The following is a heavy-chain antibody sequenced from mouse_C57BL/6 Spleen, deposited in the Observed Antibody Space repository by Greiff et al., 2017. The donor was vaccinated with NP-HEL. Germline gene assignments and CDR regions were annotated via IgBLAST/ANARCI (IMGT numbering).Heavy chain of an antibody. CDR1: GYAFSSSW. J-gene: IGHJ3*01. V-gene: IGHV1-82*01. D-gene: IGHD1-1*01. CDR3: ARKGYYYGSSYSFAY. Sequence: VQLQQSGPELVKPGASVKISCKASGYAFSSSWMNWVKQRPGKGLEWIGRIYPGDGDTNYNGKFKGKATLTADKSSSTAYMQLSSLTSEDSAVYCCARKGYYYGSSYSFAYWGQGTLVTVSA. CDR2: IYPGDGDT.